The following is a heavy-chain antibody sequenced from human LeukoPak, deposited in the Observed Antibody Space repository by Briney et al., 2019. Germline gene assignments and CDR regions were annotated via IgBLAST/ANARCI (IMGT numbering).Heavy chain of an antibody. CDR3: ARDLGYYGSGSYYKALGY. J-gene: IGHJ4*02. CDR1: GFTFSSYW. V-gene: IGHV3-7*01. D-gene: IGHD3-10*01. Sequence: GGSLRLSCAASGFTFSSYWMSWVHQAPGKGLEWVANIKQDGSEKYYVDSVKGRFTISRDNAKNSLYLQMNSLRAEDTAVYYCARDLGYYGSGSYYKALGYWGQGTLVTVSS. CDR2: IKQDGSEK.